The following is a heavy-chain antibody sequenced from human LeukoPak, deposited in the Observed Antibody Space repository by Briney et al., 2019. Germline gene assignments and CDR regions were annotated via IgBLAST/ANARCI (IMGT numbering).Heavy chain of an antibody. V-gene: IGHV1-46*02. CDR1: GYTFNGYY. Sequence: ASVKVSCKASGYTFNGYYMHWVRQAPGQGLEWMGIINPSGGSTSYAQKFQGRVTMTRDTSTSTVYMELSSLRSEDTAVYYCARAGVRITMVRGVITKRYNWFDPWGQGTLVTVSS. J-gene: IGHJ5*02. CDR3: ARAGVRITMVRGVITKRYNWFDP. D-gene: IGHD3-10*01. CDR2: INPSGGST.